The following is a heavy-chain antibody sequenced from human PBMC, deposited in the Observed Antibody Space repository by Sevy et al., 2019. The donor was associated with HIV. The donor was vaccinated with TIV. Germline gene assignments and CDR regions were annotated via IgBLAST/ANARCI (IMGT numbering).Heavy chain of an antibody. CDR1: GGTFSSYT. D-gene: IGHD2-15*01. V-gene: IGHV1-69*13. CDR3: ARDVGGYCSGGSCSPSAAIEP. J-gene: IGHJ5*02. Sequence: ASVKVSCKASGGTFSSYTITWVRQAPGQGLEWMGGIIPIFDTANYAQKFQGRVTITADESTSTAYMELSSLRPEDTAVYYCARDVGGYCSGGSCSPSAAIEPWGQGTLVTVSS. CDR2: IIPIFDTA.